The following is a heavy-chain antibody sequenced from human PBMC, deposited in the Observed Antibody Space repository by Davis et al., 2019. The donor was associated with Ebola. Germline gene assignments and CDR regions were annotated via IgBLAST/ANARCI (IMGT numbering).Heavy chain of an antibody. J-gene: IGHJ4*02. Sequence: GGSLRLSCAASGFTFSNYGMSWVRQVPGKGLEWVSTISGSGGSTYYADSLKGRFTISRDNSKNTLYLQMNSLRAEDTAVYYCARPHQSIVVALEGYYFDYWGQGTLVTVSS. V-gene: IGHV3-23*01. CDR1: GFTFSNYG. CDR2: ISGSGGST. D-gene: IGHD3-22*01. CDR3: ARPHQSIVVALEGYYFDY.